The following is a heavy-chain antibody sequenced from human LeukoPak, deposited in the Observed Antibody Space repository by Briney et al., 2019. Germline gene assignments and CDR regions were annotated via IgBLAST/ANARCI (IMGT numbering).Heavy chain of an antibody. D-gene: IGHD3-10*01. Sequence: GGSLRLSCAASGFTFGSYEMNWVRQAPGKGLGWVSYISSSGSTIYYADTVKGRFTISRDNAKNSLYLQMNSLRAEDTAVYYCARDLRVLLWFGDPSGSYGMDVWGQGTTVTVSS. CDR1: GFTFGSYE. V-gene: IGHV3-48*03. CDR2: ISSSGSTI. CDR3: ARDLRVLLWFGDPSGSYGMDV. J-gene: IGHJ6*02.